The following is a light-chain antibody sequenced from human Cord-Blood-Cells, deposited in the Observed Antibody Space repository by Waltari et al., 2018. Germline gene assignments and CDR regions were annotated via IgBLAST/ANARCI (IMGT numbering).Light chain of an antibody. CDR2: GKN. Sequence: SSELTRDPAVSVALGQTVRITCQGDSLRSYYASWYQQKPGQAPVLVIYGKNNRPSGIPDRFSGSSSGNTASVTITGAQAEDEADYYCNSRDSSGNHLVFGGGTKLTVL. J-gene: IGLJ2*01. CDR3: NSRDSSGNHLV. CDR1: SLRSYY. V-gene: IGLV3-19*01.